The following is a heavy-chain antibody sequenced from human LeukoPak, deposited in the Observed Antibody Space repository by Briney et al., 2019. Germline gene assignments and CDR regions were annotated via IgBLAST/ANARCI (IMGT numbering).Heavy chain of an antibody. CDR3: ARWLPTNYFDY. CDR1: GYTFSGYY. J-gene: IGHJ4*02. Sequence: ASVKVSCKAPGYTFSGYYMYWVRQAPGQGLEWMGWINPNNDDTNSAPKFQGRVSMTWDTSISTAYMQLNTLTSDDTAVYYCARWLPTNYFDYWGQGTLVTVSS. D-gene: IGHD5-12*01. V-gene: IGHV1-2*02. CDR2: INPNNDDT.